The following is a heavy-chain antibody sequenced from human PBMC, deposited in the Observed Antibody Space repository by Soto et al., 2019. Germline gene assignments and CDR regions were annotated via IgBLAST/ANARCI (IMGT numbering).Heavy chain of an antibody. J-gene: IGHJ4*02. CDR2: INSDGST. Sequence: EVQLVESGGGLIPPGGSLRLSCAASGFLVNSSYMTWVRQAPGKGLEWLSMINSDGSTLYAESVKGRFTISRDNSKNRLDLQMNRLRAEDTAMYYCARSGYSFAWGYWGQGTRVIVTS. CDR1: GFLVNSSY. D-gene: IGHD5-18*01. V-gene: IGHV3-53*01. CDR3: ARSGYSFAWGY.